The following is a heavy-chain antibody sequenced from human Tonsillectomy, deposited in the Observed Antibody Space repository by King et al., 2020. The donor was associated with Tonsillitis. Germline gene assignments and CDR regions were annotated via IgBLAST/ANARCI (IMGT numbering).Heavy chain of an antibody. Sequence: QLVQSGAEVKKPGASVKVSCKASGYTFTSYYIHWVRQAPGQGLEWMGIINPSGGSTSYAQKFQGRVTMTRDTSTSTVYMELSSLRSEDTAVYYCARGVGFIVGPILAYYGMDVWGQGTTVTVSS. V-gene: IGHV1-46*03. CDR1: GYTFTSYY. CDR3: ARGVGFIVGPILAYYGMDV. D-gene: IGHD1-26*01. CDR2: INPSGGST. J-gene: IGHJ6*02.